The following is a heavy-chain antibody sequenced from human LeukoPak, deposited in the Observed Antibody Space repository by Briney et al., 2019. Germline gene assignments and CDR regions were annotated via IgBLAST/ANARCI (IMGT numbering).Heavy chain of an antibody. CDR3: AASTVGLIDY. Sequence: ASVKVSCKASGGTFSSYAISWVRQAPGQGLEWMGGIIPIFGTANYAQKFQGRDTITADKSTSTAYMVLSSLRSEDTAVYYCAASTVGLIDYWGQGTLVTVSS. V-gene: IGHV1-69*06. D-gene: IGHD2-2*01. J-gene: IGHJ4*02. CDR1: GGTFSSYA. CDR2: IIPIFGTA.